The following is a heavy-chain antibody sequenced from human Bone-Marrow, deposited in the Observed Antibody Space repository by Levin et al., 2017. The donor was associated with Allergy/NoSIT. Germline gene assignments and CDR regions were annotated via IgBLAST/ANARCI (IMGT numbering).Heavy chain of an antibody. V-gene: IGHV3-21*06. J-gene: IGHJ6*02. Sequence: GESLKISCAASGLSFSNYDLNWVRQAPGKGLEWVSSISGGSSRIYYADSVKGRFTISRDNAKNSLYLQMNSLRVEDTAVYYCASWAMFYYDGSDFDYFYYGMDVWGQGTTVTVSS. CDR2: ISGGSSRI. CDR1: GLSFSNYD. D-gene: IGHD3-16*01. CDR3: ASWAMFYYDGSDFDYFYYGMDV.